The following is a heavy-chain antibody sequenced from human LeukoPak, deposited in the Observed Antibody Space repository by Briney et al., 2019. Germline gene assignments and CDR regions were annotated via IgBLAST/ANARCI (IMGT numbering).Heavy chain of an antibody. V-gene: IGHV3-74*01. Sequence: PGGSLRLSCAAPGFSFSSSWMHWVRQVPGKGLVWVSRINDDETSTSYADSVKGRFTISRDNAKNTLYLQMNSLRAEDTAVYYCAKRGTVTTFGHCDYWGQGTLVTVSS. CDR1: GFSFSSSW. CDR3: AKRGTVTTFGHCDY. J-gene: IGHJ4*02. CDR2: INDDETST. D-gene: IGHD4-17*01.